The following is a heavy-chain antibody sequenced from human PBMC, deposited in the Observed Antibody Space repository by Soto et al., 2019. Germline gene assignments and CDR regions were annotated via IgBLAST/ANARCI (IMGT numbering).Heavy chain of an antibody. CDR2: ISSSSRYI. D-gene: IGHD5-12*01. J-gene: IGHJ6*02. Sequence: EVQLVESGGGLVKPGGSLRLSCAASGFTFSSYSMNWVRQAPGKGLEWVSSISSSSRYIYYADSVKGRFTITRDNAKNSRYMQKNSLRAEDTAVYYRAREWSRVATIAYYYYGMDVWGQGTTVTVSS. V-gene: IGHV3-21*01. CDR3: AREWSRVATIAYYYYGMDV. CDR1: GFTFSSYS.